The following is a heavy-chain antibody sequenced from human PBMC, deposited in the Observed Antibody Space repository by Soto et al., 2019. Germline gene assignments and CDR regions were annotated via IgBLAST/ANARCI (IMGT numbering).Heavy chain of an antibody. Sequence: EVQLLESGGGLVQPGGSLRLSCAASGFTFSSYAMSWVRQAPGKGLEWVSAISGSGDSTYYADSVKGRFAISRDNPKNTLYLQMNSLRAEDTAVYYCAKDTYLDYSDSSGYYPWYYYGLDVWGQGTTVTVSS. CDR3: AKDTYLDYSDSSGYYPWYYYGLDV. V-gene: IGHV3-23*01. CDR2: ISGSGDST. J-gene: IGHJ6*02. D-gene: IGHD3-22*01. CDR1: GFTFSSYA.